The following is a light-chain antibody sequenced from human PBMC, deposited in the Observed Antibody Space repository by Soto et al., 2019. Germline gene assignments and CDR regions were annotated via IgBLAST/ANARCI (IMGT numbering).Light chain of an antibody. Sequence: DIVMTQSPDSLAVSLGERATINCKSSQSVLYSSNNKNYLAWYQKKPGQPPKLLIYWASTRESGVPDRFSGSGSGTDFTLTISSLQAEDVAVYDCQQYYSTPYTFGQGTKLEIK. V-gene: IGKV4-1*01. CDR1: QSVLYSSNNKNY. J-gene: IGKJ2*01. CDR3: QQYYSTPYT. CDR2: WAS.